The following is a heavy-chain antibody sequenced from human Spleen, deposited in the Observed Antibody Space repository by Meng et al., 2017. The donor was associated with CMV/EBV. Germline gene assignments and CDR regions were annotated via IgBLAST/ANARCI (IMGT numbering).Heavy chain of an antibody. CDR2: VIHSGSS. J-gene: IGHJ4*02. CDR1: GGSFRGYY. V-gene: IGHV4-34*12. Sequence: SETLSLTCAVYGGSFRGYYWSWIRQPPGKGLEWLGEVIHSGSSNYNPSLKSRVSIAVDTSKNQFSLKLSSVTAADTAVYYCARAVYCSGGSCYSLFDYWGQGTLVTVSS. D-gene: IGHD2-15*01. CDR3: ARAVYCSGGSCYSLFDY.